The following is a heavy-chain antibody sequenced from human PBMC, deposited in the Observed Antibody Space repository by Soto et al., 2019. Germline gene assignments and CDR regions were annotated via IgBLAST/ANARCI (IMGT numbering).Heavy chain of an antibody. Sequence: QLQLQESGPGLVKPSETLSLTCTVSGGSISSSTYYWGWIRQPPGKGLEWIGSIYYSGSTYYNPSLKSRVPISVDTSKNQFSLKLSSVTAAHTAVYYCANSYGDYVSYWGQGTLVTVSS. J-gene: IGHJ4*02. D-gene: IGHD4-17*01. CDR3: ANSYGDYVSY. V-gene: IGHV4-39*01. CDR1: GGSISSSTYY. CDR2: IYYSGST.